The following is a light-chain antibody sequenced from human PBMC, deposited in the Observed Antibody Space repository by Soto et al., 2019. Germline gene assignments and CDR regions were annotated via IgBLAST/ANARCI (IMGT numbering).Light chain of an antibody. Sequence: EIVMTQSPATLSMSPGVRATLSCRSSQSISSNFAWYQQRPGQAPRLLIYGASTRATGIPARFSGSGSGTEFTLTISSLQSEDFAVYYCQQYNIWTWTFGQGTKVDI. J-gene: IGKJ1*01. CDR2: GAS. CDR3: QQYNIWTWT. CDR1: QSISSN. V-gene: IGKV3-15*01.